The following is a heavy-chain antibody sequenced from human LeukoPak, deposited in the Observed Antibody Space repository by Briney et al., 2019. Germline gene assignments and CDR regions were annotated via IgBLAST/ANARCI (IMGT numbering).Heavy chain of an antibody. CDR3: ARRRTMITFWGVASWFDP. CDR2: IYYSGST. Sequence: SETLSLTCTVSGGSISSSSYYWGWIRQPPGKGLEWIGSIYYSGSTYYNPSLKSRVTISVDTSKNQFSLKLSSVTAADTAVYYCARRRTMITFWGVASWFDPWGQGTLVTVSS. CDR1: GGSISSSSYY. V-gene: IGHV4-39*01. J-gene: IGHJ5*02. D-gene: IGHD3-16*01.